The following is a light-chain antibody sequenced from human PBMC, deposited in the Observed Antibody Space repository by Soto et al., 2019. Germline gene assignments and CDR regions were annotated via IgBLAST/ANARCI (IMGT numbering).Light chain of an antibody. CDR2: KAS. CDR1: QSISSW. CDR3: QQSFT. Sequence: DIQMTQSPSTLSASVGDRVTITCRASQSISSWLAWYQQKPGKAPKLLIYKASSLESGVPSRFSGSGSGTEFNLTISSLQPDDFAPYYCQQSFTFGPGTKVDIK. V-gene: IGKV1-5*03. J-gene: IGKJ3*01.